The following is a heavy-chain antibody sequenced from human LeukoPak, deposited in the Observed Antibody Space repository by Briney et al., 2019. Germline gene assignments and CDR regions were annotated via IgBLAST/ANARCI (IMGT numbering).Heavy chain of an antibody. CDR1: ALTLSSYA. CDR3: AKVNYYQPYF. J-gene: IGHJ4*02. V-gene: IGHV3-23*01. CDR2: IDVTTGVS. Sequence: GGSMRLSCAASALTLSSYAMRWVRQAPRKGLEWVSTIDVTTGVSYYADSVKGRFTISRDTFQSTLYLQLNSLRVDDTAVYYCAKVNYYQPYFWGQGTLVTVSS. D-gene: IGHD2-2*01.